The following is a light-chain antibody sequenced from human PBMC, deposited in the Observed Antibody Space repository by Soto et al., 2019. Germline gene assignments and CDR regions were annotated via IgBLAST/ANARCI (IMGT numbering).Light chain of an antibody. J-gene: IGKJ1*01. Sequence: DIQMTQSPPSLSASVGDRVTITCRASHAISNYLAWYQQKPGKVPELLIYAATTLQSGVPSRFSGSGSGTEFTLTITSLPPEDVATYYCQKYDRAPRTFGQGTKVDIK. CDR1: HAISNY. CDR2: AAT. V-gene: IGKV1-27*01. CDR3: QKYDRAPRT.